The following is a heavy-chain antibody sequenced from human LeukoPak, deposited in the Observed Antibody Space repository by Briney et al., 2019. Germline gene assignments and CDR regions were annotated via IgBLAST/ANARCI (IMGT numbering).Heavy chain of an antibody. CDR1: GGSLSRGSYY. CDR2: IYYSGSP. CDR3: AREELGATLDY. Sequence: PSETLSLPCTVSGGSLSRGSYYWGSIRQPRGEGVEWIGYIYYSGSPNYNPSLKTRVTISVDTSRNQYSLKLSSVTGADTAVYYWAREELGATLDYWGEGTLVTVSS. J-gene: IGHJ4*02. D-gene: IGHD1-26*01. V-gene: IGHV4-61*01.